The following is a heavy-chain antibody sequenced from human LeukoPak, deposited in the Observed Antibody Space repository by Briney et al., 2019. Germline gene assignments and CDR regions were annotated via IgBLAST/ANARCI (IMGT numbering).Heavy chain of an antibody. Sequence: GGSLRLSCAASGFTFSSYSMNWVRQAPGKGLEWVSFISSSSSTIYYADSVKGRFTISRDNAKNSLHLQMNSLRAEDTAVYYCARDRGGSYSAIDYWGQGTLVTVSS. J-gene: IGHJ4*02. D-gene: IGHD1-26*01. CDR3: ARDRGGSYSAIDY. CDR2: ISSSSSTI. CDR1: GFTFSSYS. V-gene: IGHV3-48*04.